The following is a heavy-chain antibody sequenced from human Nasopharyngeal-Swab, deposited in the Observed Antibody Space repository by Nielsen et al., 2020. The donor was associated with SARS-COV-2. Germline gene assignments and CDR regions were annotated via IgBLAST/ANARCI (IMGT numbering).Heavy chain of an antibody. CDR2: ISSSSSYI. CDR1: GFTFSSYS. V-gene: IGHV3-21*01. J-gene: IGHJ4*02. Sequence: GGSLRLSCAASGFTFSSYSMNWVRQAPGKGLEWVSSISSSSSYIYYADSVKGRFTISRDNAKNSLYLQMNRLRAEDTAVYYCARDDGQWLNPVYYFDYWGQGTLVTVSS. D-gene: IGHD6-19*01. CDR3: ARDDGQWLNPVYYFDY.